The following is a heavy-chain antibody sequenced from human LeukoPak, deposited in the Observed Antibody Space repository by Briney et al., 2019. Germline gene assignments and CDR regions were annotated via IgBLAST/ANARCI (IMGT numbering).Heavy chain of an antibody. Sequence: PGGSLRLSCTASGFTFTSYAMSWVRQAPGKGLEWVSSISGSADATYYADSVKGRFTISRDNSENTLYLQMNSLRAEDTAVYYCAKGRGYSYGYRYYFDYWGQGTLVTVSS. CDR2: ISGSADAT. V-gene: IGHV3-23*01. J-gene: IGHJ4*02. CDR1: GFTFTSYA. D-gene: IGHD5-18*01. CDR3: AKGRGYSYGYRYYFDY.